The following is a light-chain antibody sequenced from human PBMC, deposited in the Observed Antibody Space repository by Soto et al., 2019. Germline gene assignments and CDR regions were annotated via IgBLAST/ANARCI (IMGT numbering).Light chain of an antibody. Sequence: QSALTQPPSASGSPGQSVTISCTGTKNDIGVYDFVSWYQHHPGKAPRLIIYEVVQRPSGVPGRFSGSKSGNTASLTISGLQAADEDDYDCSLYTSENTYVFGRGSKVTGL. J-gene: IGLJ1*01. V-gene: IGLV2-18*01. CDR3: SLYTSENTYV. CDR1: KNDIGVYDF. CDR2: EVV.